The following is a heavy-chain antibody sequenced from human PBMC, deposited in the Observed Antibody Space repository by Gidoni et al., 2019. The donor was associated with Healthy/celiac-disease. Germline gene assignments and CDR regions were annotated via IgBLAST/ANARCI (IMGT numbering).Heavy chain of an antibody. J-gene: IGHJ6*03. D-gene: IGHD3-10*01. V-gene: IGHV1-69*01. Sequence: QVQLVQSGAEVKKPGSSVKVSCKASGGTFSSYAISWVRQAPGPGLEWMGGIIPIFGTANYAQKFQGRVTITADESTSTAYMELSSLRSEDTAVYYCARDEASRWFGELPRERYYYYYMDVWGKGTTVTVSS. CDR2: IIPIFGTA. CDR3: ARDEASRWFGELPRERYYYYYMDV. CDR1: GGTFSSYA.